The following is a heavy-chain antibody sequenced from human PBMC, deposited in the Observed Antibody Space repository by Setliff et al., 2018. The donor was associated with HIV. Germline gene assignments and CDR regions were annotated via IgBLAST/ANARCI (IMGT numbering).Heavy chain of an antibody. CDR2: IYYSGST. CDR1: GGSASNSRYY. D-gene: IGHD3-22*01. CDR3: ASRVYYYDSSGYLREEGFDP. J-gene: IGHJ5*02. Sequence: PSETLSLTCTVSGGSASNSRYYWAWIRQPPGKGLEWIGSIYYSGSTYYNPSLKSRVTISVDTSKNQFPLKLSSVTAADAAVYYCASRVYYYDSSGYLREEGFDPWGQGTLVTVSS. V-gene: IGHV4-39*01.